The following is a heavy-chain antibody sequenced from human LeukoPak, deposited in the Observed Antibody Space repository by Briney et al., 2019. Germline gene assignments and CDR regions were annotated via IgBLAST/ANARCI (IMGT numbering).Heavy chain of an antibody. CDR1: GYTFTGYY. CDR3: ARVAELGYYYYYMDV. CDR2: INPNSGGT. Sequence: ASVKVSCKASGYTFTGYYMHWVRQAPGQGLEWMGWINPNSGGTNYAQKFQGRVTITRDTFISTAYMELSRPRSDDTAVYYCARVAELGYYYYYMDVWGKGTTVTVSS. V-gene: IGHV1-2*02. D-gene: IGHD3-10*01. J-gene: IGHJ6*03.